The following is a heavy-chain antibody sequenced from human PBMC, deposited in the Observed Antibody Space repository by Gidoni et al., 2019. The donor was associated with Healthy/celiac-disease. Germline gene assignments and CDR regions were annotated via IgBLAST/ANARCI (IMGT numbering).Heavy chain of an antibody. D-gene: IGHD4-17*01. J-gene: IGHJ5*02. CDR3: ARQGKAPRYGRFDP. V-gene: IGHV4-34*01. Sequence: QVQLQQWGAGLLKPSETLSLTCAVYGGSFSGYYWSWIRQPPGKGLEWIGEINHSGSTNYNPSLKSRVTISVDTSKNQFSLKLSSVTAADTAVYYCARQGKAPRYGRFDPWGQGTLVTVSS. CDR1: GGSFSGYY. CDR2: INHSGST.